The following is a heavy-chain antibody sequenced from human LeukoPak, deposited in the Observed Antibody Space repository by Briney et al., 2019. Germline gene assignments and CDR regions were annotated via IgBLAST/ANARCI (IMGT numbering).Heavy chain of an antibody. CDR3: SRDPSYKAEWLFFPPRRTYNWFDP. Sequence: ASVKVSCKASGYTFTSYYMHWLRQAPGQGLAWMGIINPSGGSASYAQKFQGRVTMTRDTSTSTVYMELSSLRSEDTAVYYCSRDPSYKAEWLFFPPRRTYNWFDPWGQGTLVTVSS. V-gene: IGHV1-46*01. J-gene: IGHJ5*02. CDR2: INPSGGSA. D-gene: IGHD3-3*01. CDR1: GYTFTSYY.